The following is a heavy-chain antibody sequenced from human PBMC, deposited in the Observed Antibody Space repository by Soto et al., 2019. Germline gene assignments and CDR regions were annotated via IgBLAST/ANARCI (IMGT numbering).Heavy chain of an antibody. CDR1: GFTFSSYW. CDR3: ARDSFRWLRHTTPFDY. J-gene: IGHJ4*02. Sequence: GGSLRLSCAASGFTFSSYWMSWVRQAPGKGLEWVANIKQDGSEKYYVDSVKGRFTISRDNAKNSLYLQMNSLRAEDTAVYYCARDSFRWLRHTTPFDYWGQGTLVTVSS. V-gene: IGHV3-7*01. CDR2: IKQDGSEK. D-gene: IGHD5-12*01.